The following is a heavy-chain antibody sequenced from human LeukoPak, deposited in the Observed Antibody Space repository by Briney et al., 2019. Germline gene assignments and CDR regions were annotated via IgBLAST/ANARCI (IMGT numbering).Heavy chain of an antibody. V-gene: IGHV3-23*01. Sequence: RGSLRLSCAVSGFTFSSYAMSWVRQAPGKGLEWVSAISGSGGSTYYADSVKGRFTISRDNSKNTLYLQMNSLRAEDTAVYYCAKDYDAVWGGTDYWGQGILVTVSS. CDR1: GFTFSSYA. CDR3: AKDYDAVWGGTDY. D-gene: IGHD3-16*01. CDR2: ISGSGGST. J-gene: IGHJ4*02.